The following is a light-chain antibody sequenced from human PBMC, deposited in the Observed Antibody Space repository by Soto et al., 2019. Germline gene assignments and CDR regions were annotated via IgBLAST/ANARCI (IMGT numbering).Light chain of an antibody. Sequence: EIVLTQSPGTLSLSPGERATLSCRASQSVSSTHLAWYQQKPGQAPTLLIYDASSRATGIPDRFSGSGSGTDFTLTISRLEPEDFAVYCCQQFDGSLWTFGQGTKVDIK. J-gene: IGKJ1*01. CDR1: QSVSSTH. V-gene: IGKV3-20*01. CDR2: DAS. CDR3: QQFDGSLWT.